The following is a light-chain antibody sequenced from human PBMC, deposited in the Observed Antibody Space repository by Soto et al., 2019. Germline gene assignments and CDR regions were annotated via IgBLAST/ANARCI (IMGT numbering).Light chain of an antibody. CDR2: GAS. Sequence: EIVLTQSPGTLSLSPGERATLSCRASQSVSSSYLAWYHHKPGQPPRLLIYGASSRATGIPDRFSGSWSGTDFTLTISRLEPEDFAVYDCQQYGSSPGTFGQGTKVEIK. V-gene: IGKV3-20*01. CDR1: QSVSSSY. J-gene: IGKJ1*01. CDR3: QQYGSSPGT.